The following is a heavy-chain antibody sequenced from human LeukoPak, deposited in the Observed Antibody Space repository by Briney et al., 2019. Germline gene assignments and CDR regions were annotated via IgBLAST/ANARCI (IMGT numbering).Heavy chain of an antibody. CDR2: INHSGST. V-gene: IGHV4-34*01. CDR1: GGSFSGYY. CDR3: ARNPELRFLEWLRTGNNWLDP. Sequence: SETLSLTCAVYGGSFSGYYWSWIRQPPGKGLEWLGEINHSGSTNYNPSLKSRVTISVDTSKNQFSLKLSSVTAADTAVYYCARNPELRFLEWLRTGNNWLDPWGQGTLVTVSS. D-gene: IGHD3-3*01. J-gene: IGHJ5*02.